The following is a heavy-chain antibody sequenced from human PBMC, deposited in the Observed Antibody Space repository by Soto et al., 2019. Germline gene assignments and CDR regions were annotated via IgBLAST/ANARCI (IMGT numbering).Heavy chain of an antibody. CDR1: GGSISSSSYY. CDR3: ARQLVVMGYYYGMDV. V-gene: IGHV4-39*01. J-gene: IGHJ6*02. Sequence: SETLSLTCTVSGGSISSSSYYWGWIRQPPGKGLEWIGSIYYSGSTYYNPSLKSRVTISVDTSKNQFSLKLSSVTAADTAVYYCARQLVVMGYYYGMDVWGQGTTVTVSS. CDR2: IYYSGST. D-gene: IGHD3-22*01.